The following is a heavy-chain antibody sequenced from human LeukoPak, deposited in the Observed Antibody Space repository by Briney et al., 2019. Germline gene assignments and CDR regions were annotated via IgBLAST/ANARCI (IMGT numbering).Heavy chain of an antibody. CDR3: ARDIYCSSTSCYLNWFDP. D-gene: IGHD2-2*01. J-gene: IGHJ5*02. CDR2: IIPILGIA. V-gene: IGHV1-69*04. Sequence: SVKVSCKASGGTFSSYAISWVRQAPGQGLEWMGRIIPILGIANYAQKFQGRVTITADKSTSTAYMELSSLRSEDTAVYYCARDIYCSSTSCYLNWFDPWGQGALVTVSS. CDR1: GGTFSSYA.